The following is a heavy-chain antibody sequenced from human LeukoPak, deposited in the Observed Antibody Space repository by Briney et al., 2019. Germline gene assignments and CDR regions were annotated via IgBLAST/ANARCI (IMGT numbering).Heavy chain of an antibody. V-gene: IGHV3-21*01. CDR1: GFTFSSYS. Sequence: GGSLRLSCAASGFTFSSYSMNWVRQAPGKGLEWVSSISSSSSYIYYADSVKGRFTISRDNAKNSLYLQMNSLRAEDTAVYYCASPRGVSNWFDPWGQGTLVTVSS. D-gene: IGHD3-10*01. CDR3: ASPRGVSNWFDP. J-gene: IGHJ5*02. CDR2: ISSSSSYI.